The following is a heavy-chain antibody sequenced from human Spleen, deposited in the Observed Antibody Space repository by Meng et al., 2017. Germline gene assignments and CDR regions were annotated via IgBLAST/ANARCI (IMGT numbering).Heavy chain of an antibody. CDR1: GASISDSNW. CDR3: ARDQAMIVAGTYGFDV. J-gene: IGHJ3*01. Sequence: VPLQESGPGLGKPSQTLSLPCTVSGASISDSNWWSWVRQPPGKGLEWMGESHRSGRTNYSPSLKSRVTISLDKSNNHFSLILNSVTAADTAVYFCARDQAMIVAGTYGFDVWGQGTMVTVSS. V-gene: IGHV4-4*02. D-gene: IGHD5-12*01. CDR2: SHRSGRT.